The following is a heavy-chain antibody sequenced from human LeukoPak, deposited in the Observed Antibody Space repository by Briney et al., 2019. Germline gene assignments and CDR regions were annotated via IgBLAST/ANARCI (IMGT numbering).Heavy chain of an antibody. CDR1: GGTFSSDT. Sequence: SVKVSCKASGGTFSSDTISWVRQAPGQGLEWMGRIIPILGIANYAQKFQGRVTITADKSTSTAYMELSSLRSEDTAVYYCAREGRSGIIWFDPWGQGTLVTVSS. D-gene: IGHD3-16*01. J-gene: IGHJ5*02. CDR3: AREGRSGIIWFDP. V-gene: IGHV1-69*04. CDR2: IIPILGIA.